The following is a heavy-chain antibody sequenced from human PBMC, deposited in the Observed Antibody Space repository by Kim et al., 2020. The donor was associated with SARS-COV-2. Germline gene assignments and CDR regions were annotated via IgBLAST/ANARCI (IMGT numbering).Heavy chain of an antibody. D-gene: IGHD4-4*01. CDR1: GGSFSGYY. Sequence: SETLSLTCAVYGGSFSGYYWSWIRQPPGKGLEWIGEINHSGSTNYNPSLKSRVTISVDTSKNQFSLKLSSVTAADTAVYYCRYSSYYYYGMDVWGQGTTVTVSS. J-gene: IGHJ6*02. V-gene: IGHV4-34*01. CDR3: RYSSYYYYGMDV. CDR2: INHSGST.